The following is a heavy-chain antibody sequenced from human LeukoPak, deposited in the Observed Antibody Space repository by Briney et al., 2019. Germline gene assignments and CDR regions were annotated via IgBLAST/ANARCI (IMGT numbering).Heavy chain of an antibody. Sequence: PGGSLRLSCAASGFTFSSYEMNWVRQAPGKGLEWVSYISSSGSTIYYADSVKGRFTISRDNAKDSLYLQMNGLRAEDTAVYYCARAYDSSGYYSYYFDYWGQGTLVTVSS. D-gene: IGHD3-22*01. CDR1: GFTFSSYE. J-gene: IGHJ4*02. CDR2: ISSSGSTI. V-gene: IGHV3-48*03. CDR3: ARAYDSSGYYSYYFDY.